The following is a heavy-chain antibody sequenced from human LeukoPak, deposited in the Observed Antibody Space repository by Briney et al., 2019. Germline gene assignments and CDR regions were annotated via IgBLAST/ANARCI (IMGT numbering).Heavy chain of an antibody. CDR2: IYYSGST. V-gene: IGHV4-38-2*02. Sequence: SETLSLTCTVSGYSISSGYYWGWIRQPPGKGLEWIGSIYYSGSTYYNPSLKSRVTISVDTSKNQFSLKLSSVTAADTAVYYCARGTGYYDSSGYYRADAFDIWGQGTMVTVSS. CDR1: GYSISSGYY. CDR3: ARGTGYYDSSGYYRADAFDI. J-gene: IGHJ3*02. D-gene: IGHD3-22*01.